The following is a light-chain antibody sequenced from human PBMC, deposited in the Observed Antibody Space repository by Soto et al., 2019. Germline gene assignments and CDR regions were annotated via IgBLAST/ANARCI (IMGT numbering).Light chain of an antibody. J-gene: IGKJ4*01. Sequence: DVPMTQSPSTLSASVGDRVTITCRASQNISPWLAWYQQKPGRAPELLIYRVSTLRSGVPSRFSGSGSGTEFTLTISSLQPDDFATYYCQNYNTHFGGGTKVDI. CDR2: RVS. V-gene: IGKV1-5*03. CDR1: QNISPW. CDR3: QNYNTH.